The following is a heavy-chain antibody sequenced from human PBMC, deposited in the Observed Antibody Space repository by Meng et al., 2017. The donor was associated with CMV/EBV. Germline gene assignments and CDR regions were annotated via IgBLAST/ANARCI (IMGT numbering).Heavy chain of an antibody. CDR2: INPNSGGT. J-gene: IGHJ6*02. V-gene: IGHV1-2*02. CDR1: GYTFTGYY. CDR3: AREQRRYDFWMGYRDYYYGMDV. Sequence: ASVKVSCKASGYTFTGYYMHWVRQAPGQGLEWMGWINPNSGGTNYAQKFQGRVTMTRDTSISTAYMELSGLRSDDTAVYYCAREQRRYDFWMGYRDYYYGMDVWGQGTTVTVSS. D-gene: IGHD3-3*01.